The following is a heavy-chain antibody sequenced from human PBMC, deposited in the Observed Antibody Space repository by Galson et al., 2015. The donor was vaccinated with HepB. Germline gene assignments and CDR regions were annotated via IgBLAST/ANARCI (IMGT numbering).Heavy chain of an antibody. J-gene: IGHJ2*01. V-gene: IGHV4-39*01. CDR1: GGSISSSSYY. Sequence: TLSLTCTVSGGSISSSSYYWGWIRQPPGKGLEWIGSIYYSGSTYYNPSLKSRVTISVDTSKNRFSLKLSSVTAADTAVYYCARHKIAAAQNWYFDLWGRGTLVTVSS. CDR3: ARHKIAAAQNWYFDL. CDR2: IYYSGST. D-gene: IGHD6-13*01.